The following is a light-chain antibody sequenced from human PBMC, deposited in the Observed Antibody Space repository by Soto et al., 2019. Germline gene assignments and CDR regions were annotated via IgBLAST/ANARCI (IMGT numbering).Light chain of an antibody. J-gene: IGKJ4*01. CDR3: QQYGSTPPP. CDR1: QSVSSSY. CDR2: GAS. V-gene: IGKV3-20*01. Sequence: EIVLTQSPGTLSLSPGERATLSCRASQSVSSSYVAWYQLKPGQAPRLFIYGASSRATGIPDRFSGSGSGTDFSLSISRLEPEDVAVYYCQQYGSTPPPFGGGTKVEIK.